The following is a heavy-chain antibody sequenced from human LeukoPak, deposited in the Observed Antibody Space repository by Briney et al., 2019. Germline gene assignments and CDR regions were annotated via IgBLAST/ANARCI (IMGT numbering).Heavy chain of an antibody. CDR2: IYYSGST. CDR3: ARDFGVIIGSAFDI. D-gene: IGHD3-3*01. Sequence: KASETLSLTCTVSGYSISSGYYCNWIRQPPGKGLEWIGYIYYSGSTYYNPSLKSRVTISVDTSKNQFSLKLSSVTAADTAVYYCARDFGVIIGSAFDIWGQGTMVTVSS. J-gene: IGHJ3*02. V-gene: IGHV4-30-4*08. CDR1: GYSISSGYY.